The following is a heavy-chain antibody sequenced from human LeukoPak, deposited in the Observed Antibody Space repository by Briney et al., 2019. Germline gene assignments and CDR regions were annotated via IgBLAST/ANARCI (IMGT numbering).Heavy chain of an antibody. CDR1: GGSIRSYY. CDR3: ARYYDSTGSFDY. CDR2: IYYSGST. Sequence: SETLSLTCTVSGGSIRSYYWSWIRQPPGKGLEWIGYIYYSGSTNYNPSLKSRVTISVDTSKNQFSLRLSSVIAADTAVYYCARYYDSTGSFDYWGQGTLVTVSS. V-gene: IGHV4-59*01. D-gene: IGHD3-22*01. J-gene: IGHJ4*02.